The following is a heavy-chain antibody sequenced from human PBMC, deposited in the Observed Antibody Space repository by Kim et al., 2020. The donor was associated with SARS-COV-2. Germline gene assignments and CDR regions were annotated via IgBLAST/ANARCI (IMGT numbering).Heavy chain of an antibody. CDR2: NNDGPNT. V-gene: IGHV3-74*01. CDR3: TTAFEY. Sequence: NNDGPNTYYPNSVRGRFTISRDNSKNMVYLQMNSLGAEDTALYYCTTAFEYWGQGTLVTVSS. J-gene: IGHJ4*02.